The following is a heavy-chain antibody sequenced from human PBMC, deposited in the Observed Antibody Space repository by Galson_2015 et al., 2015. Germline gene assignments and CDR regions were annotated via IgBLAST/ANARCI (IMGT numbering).Heavy chain of an antibody. V-gene: IGHV3-49*03. CDR1: GFTFGDYA. Sequence: SLRLSCAASGFTFGDYAMSWFRQAPGKGLGWVGFIRSKAYGGTTEYAASVKGRFTISRDDSKSIAYLQMNSLKTEDTAVYYCTRAGGYCSSTSCYSSDAFDIWSQGTMVTVSS. CDR2: IRSKAYGGTT. D-gene: IGHD2-2*01. J-gene: IGHJ3*02. CDR3: TRAGGYCSSTSCYSSDAFDI.